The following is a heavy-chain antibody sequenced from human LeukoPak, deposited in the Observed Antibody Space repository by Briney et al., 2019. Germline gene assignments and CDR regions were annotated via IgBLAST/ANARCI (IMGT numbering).Heavy chain of an antibody. D-gene: IGHD3-22*01. CDR3: ARDGSSGSNFDY. V-gene: IGHV1-69*05. J-gene: IGHJ4*02. CDR2: IIPIFGTA. CDR1: GGTFSSYA. Sequence: ASVKVSCKASGGTFSSYAISWVRQAPAQGLEWMGGIIPIFGTANYAQKFQGRVTVTRDTSTSTVYMELSSLRSEDTAVYYCARDGSSGSNFDYWGQGTLVTVSS.